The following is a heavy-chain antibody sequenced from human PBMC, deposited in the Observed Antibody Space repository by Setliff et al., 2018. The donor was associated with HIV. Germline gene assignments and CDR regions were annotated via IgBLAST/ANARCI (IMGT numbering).Heavy chain of an antibody. J-gene: IGHJ3*02. Sequence: ASVKVSCKASGYSFTAYGISWVRQAPGQGFEWMGWINIDSGHTNFAQKFQDRVTVTTDTSTNTAYMDLRSLRSDDTAVYYCTKDGLAAGARAFDIWGQGTMVTVSS. D-gene: IGHD6-13*01. CDR3: TKDGLAAGARAFDI. CDR1: GYSFTAYG. V-gene: IGHV1-18*01. CDR2: INIDSGHT.